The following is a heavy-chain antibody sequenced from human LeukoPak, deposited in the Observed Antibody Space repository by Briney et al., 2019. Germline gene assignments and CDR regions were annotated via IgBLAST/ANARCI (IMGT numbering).Heavy chain of an antibody. V-gene: IGHV4-61*01. CDR1: GGSVSSGSYY. CDR3: ARVNYYDSSGYYSYAFDI. Sequence: SETLSLTCTVSGGSVSSGSYYWSWIRQPPGKGLEWIGYIYYSGSTNYNPSLKSRVTISVDTSKNQFSLKLSSVTAADTAVYYCARVNYYDSSGYYSYAFDIWGQGTMVTVSS. J-gene: IGHJ3*02. D-gene: IGHD3-22*01. CDR2: IYYSGST.